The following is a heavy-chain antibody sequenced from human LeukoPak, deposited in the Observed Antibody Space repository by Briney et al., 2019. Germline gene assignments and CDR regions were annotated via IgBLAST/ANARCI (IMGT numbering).Heavy chain of an antibody. CDR1: GYTLTELS. CDR3: ATHCSGYCSGGSCSLDY. V-gene: IGHV1-24*01. D-gene: IGHD2-15*01. J-gene: IGHJ4*02. Sequence: ASVKVSCKVSGYTLTELSMHWVRQAPGKGLEWMGGFDPEDGETIYAQKFQGRVTITRDTSASTAYMELSSLRSEDTAVYYCATHCSGYCSGGSCSLDYWGQGTLVTVSS. CDR2: FDPEDGET.